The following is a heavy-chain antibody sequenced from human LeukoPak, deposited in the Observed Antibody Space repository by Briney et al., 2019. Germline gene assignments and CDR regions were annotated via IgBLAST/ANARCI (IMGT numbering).Heavy chain of an antibody. D-gene: IGHD3-3*01. CDR2: ISGSGGST. J-gene: IGHJ4*02. Sequence: GGSLRLSCAASGFTFSSYAMSWVRQAPGKGLEWVSAISGSGGSTYYADSVKGRFTISRDNSKNTLYLQMNSLRAEDTAVYYCVGQVTIFGVDSSRYFDYWGQGTLVTVSS. CDR1: GFTFSSYA. CDR3: VGQVTIFGVDSSRYFDY. V-gene: IGHV3-23*01.